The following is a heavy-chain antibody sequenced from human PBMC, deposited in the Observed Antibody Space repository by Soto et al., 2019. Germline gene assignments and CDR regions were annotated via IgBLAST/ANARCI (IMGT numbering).Heavy chain of an antibody. CDR3: AHRYGGNYYRWYCDS. Sequence: QITLKESGPTLVKPTQTLTVTCTFSGFSLSTSGAGVGWIRQSPGKAPEWLALISWKDEKRYNPGLKSRLTITKDTPKNQVVLTMTDLDPVDTATYFCAHRYGGNYYRWYCDSWGQGTLVTVSS. CDR1: GFSLSTSGAG. V-gene: IGHV2-5*01. D-gene: IGHD1-26*01. J-gene: IGHJ4*02. CDR2: ISWKDEK.